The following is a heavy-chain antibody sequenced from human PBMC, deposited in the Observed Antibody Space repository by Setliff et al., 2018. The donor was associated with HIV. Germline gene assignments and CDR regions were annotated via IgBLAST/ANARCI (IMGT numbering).Heavy chain of an antibody. V-gene: IGHV4-4*09. J-gene: IGHJ4*02. CDR2: IYSSGTT. Sequence: SETLSLTCFVSGVSISDHYWGWIRQPPGKGLEWIGYIYSSGTTQYNPSVESRVTMSLDTSRDQFSLNLRSVTAADTAVYYCARGFDYAQRPPLYYFDFWGLGTLVTVSS. D-gene: IGHD2-2*01. CDR3: ARGFDYAQRPPLYYFDF. CDR1: GVSISDHY.